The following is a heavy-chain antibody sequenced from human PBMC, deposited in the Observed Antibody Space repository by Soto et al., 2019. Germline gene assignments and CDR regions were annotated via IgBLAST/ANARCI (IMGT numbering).Heavy chain of an antibody. CDR2: VTNTGGDK. D-gene: IGHD3-10*01. CDR3: ARASGESYPGSRVFVA. V-gene: IGHV3-23*01. J-gene: IGHJ4*02. Sequence: PWGSLRLSCSASGFTFSNNAMSWFRQAPGKGLELVSIVTNTGGDKLYADSVKGRFIISRDNSKNTLYLQMNSLRAEDTAIYYCARASGESYPGSRVFVAWGQGTRVTVSS. CDR1: GFTFSNNA.